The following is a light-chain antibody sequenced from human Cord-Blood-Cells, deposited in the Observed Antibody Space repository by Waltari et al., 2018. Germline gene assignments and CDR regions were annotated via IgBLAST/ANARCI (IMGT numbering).Light chain of an antibody. CDR3: CSYAGSSTWV. CDR1: RGDVGSSKH. J-gene: IGLJ3*02. CDR2: EGS. V-gene: IGLV2-23*01. Sequence: QSALTQPAPVSGSPGQPITISCSGPRGDVGSSKHVSWYQQHPGKAPKLMIYEGSKRPSGVSNRFSGSKSGNTASLTITGLQAEDEADYYCCSYAGSSTWVFGGGTKLTVL.